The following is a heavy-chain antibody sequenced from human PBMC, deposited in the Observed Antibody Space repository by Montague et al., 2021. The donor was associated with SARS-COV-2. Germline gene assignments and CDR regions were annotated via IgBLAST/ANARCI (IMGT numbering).Heavy chain of an antibody. D-gene: IGHD2-2*01. V-gene: IGHV3-43*02. J-gene: IGHJ6*03. CDR1: GFTFNDYA. Sequence: SLRLSCAASGFTFNDYAMHWVRQAPGEGLEWVSVISGDGDRTYYANSVKGRFTISRDNSKNSPYLQINSLRTEDTALYYCAKDGADIIVVRLIYMDVWGKGTTVTVSS. CDR3: AKDGADIIVVRLIYMDV. CDR2: ISGDGDRT.